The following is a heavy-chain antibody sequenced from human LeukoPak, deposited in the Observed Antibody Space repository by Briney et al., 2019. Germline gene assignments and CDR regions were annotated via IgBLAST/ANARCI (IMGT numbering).Heavy chain of an antibody. CDR2: IYTSGST. J-gene: IGHJ2*01. D-gene: IGHD3-22*01. V-gene: IGHV4-4*07. CDR1: GGSISSFY. CDR3: ARAYYDTSGYPGWYFDL. Sequence: PSETLSLTCTVSGGSISSFYCSWLRQPPGKGLQWIGRIYTSGSTNYNPSLKSRVTMSVDTSKNQFSLKLTSVTAADTAVYYCARAYYDTSGYPGWYFDLWGRGTLVTVSS.